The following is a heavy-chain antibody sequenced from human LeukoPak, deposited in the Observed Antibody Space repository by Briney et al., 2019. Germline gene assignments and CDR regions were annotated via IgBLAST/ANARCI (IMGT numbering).Heavy chain of an antibody. CDR1: GLTLSSHW. CDR2: ITNDGSST. CDR3: AKRLPYYFDY. J-gene: IGHJ4*02. Sequence: GGSLRLSCAASGLTLSSHWMHWVRQAPGKGLVWVSRITNDGSSTTYADSVKGRFTISRDNAKNMLYLQVNGLRAEDTAVYYCAKRLPYYFDYWGQGTLVTVSS. V-gene: IGHV3-74*01.